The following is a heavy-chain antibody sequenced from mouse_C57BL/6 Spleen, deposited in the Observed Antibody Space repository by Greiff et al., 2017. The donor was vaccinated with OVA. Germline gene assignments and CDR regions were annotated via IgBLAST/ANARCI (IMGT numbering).Heavy chain of an antibody. CDR2: ISYDGSN. CDR1: GYSITSGYY. V-gene: IGHV3-6*01. J-gene: IGHJ1*03. D-gene: IGHD1-1*01. Sequence: EVKLVESGPGLVKPSQSLSLTCSVTGYSITSGYYWNWIRQFPGNKLEWMGYISYDGSNNYNPSLKNRISITRDTSKNQFFLKLNSVTTEDTATYYCARVPYGSSPYWYFDVWGTGTTVTVSS. CDR3: ARVPYGSSPYWYFDV.